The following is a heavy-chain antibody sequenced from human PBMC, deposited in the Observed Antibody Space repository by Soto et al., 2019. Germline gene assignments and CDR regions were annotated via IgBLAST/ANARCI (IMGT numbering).Heavy chain of an antibody. D-gene: IGHD3-10*01. V-gene: IGHV4-30-4*01. Sequence: PSETLSLTCTVSGGSLSGGDNYWSWIRQLPGKGLEWIGHIHYGGSTSYSPSFKSRVILSVDTSKSQFSLNLTSVTAADTAVYFCARESGPGSFDWFDAWGQGTPVTVSS. J-gene: IGHJ5*02. CDR2: IHYGGST. CDR3: ARESGPGSFDWFDA. CDR1: GGSLSGGDNY.